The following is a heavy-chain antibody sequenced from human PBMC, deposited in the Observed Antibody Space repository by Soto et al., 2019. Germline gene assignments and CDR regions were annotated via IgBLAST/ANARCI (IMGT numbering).Heavy chain of an antibody. CDR1: GYTISHGCY. CDR3: ATLLCGCQHAHYDLIDV. Sequence: PQTLCVTCAVSGYTISHGCYWGWSRQPAGQGLEWIGTIYHSGSTYYNPSLKTRVTISADTSKNQFSLKLRSVTAADTAVYYCATLLCGCQHAHYDLIDVWGHATTVIVSS. CDR2: IYHSGST. J-gene: IGHJ6*01. V-gene: IGHV4-38-2*01. D-gene: IGHD2-2*01.